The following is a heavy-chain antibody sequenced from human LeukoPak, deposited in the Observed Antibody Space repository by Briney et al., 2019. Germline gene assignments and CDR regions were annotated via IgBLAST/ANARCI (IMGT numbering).Heavy chain of an antibody. D-gene: IGHD3-22*01. Sequence: ASVKVSCKASGYTFTSYYMHWVRQAPGQGLEWMGIINPSGGSTSYAQKFQGRVAMTRDTSTSTVYMELSSLRSEDTAVYYCARASDSSGYYAPQHYFDYWGQGTLVTVSS. V-gene: IGHV1-46*03. J-gene: IGHJ4*02. CDR2: INPSGGST. CDR1: GYTFTSYY. CDR3: ARASDSSGYYAPQHYFDY.